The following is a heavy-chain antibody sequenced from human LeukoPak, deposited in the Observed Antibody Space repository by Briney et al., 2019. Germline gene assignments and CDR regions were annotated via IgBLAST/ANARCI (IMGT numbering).Heavy chain of an antibody. V-gene: IGHV3-7*04. D-gene: IGHD6-19*01. CDR3: ARAAVASPGDV. CDR1: GFTFGDYA. J-gene: IGHJ6*02. Sequence: GGSLRLSCTASGFTFGDYAMSWVRQAPGKGLEWVANIKPDGSEGYYVDSLKGRFTISRDNAENSLYLQMNSLRAEDTAVYYCARAAVASPGDVWGQGTTVTVSS. CDR2: IKPDGSEG.